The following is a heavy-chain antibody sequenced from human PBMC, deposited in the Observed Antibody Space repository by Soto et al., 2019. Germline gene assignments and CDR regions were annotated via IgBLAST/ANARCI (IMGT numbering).Heavy chain of an antibody. Sequence: QVQLVQSGAEVKKPGASVKVSCKASGYTFTSYAIHWVRQAPGQSLEWMGWVDTGNGNTEYSQKFQGRVTTTSDTYANTADMELSSLRSEDTAVYYCARDAKWDPRGVEAQQDDYFDYWGQGTLVTVSS. D-gene: IGHD1-26*01. CDR3: ARDAKWDPRGVEAQQDDYFDY. CDR1: GYTFTSYA. V-gene: IGHV1-3*04. J-gene: IGHJ4*02. CDR2: VDTGNGNT.